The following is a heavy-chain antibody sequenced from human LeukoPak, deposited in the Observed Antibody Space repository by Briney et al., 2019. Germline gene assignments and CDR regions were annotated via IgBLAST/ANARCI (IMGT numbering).Heavy chain of an antibody. D-gene: IGHD3-3*01. CDR3: ARGTKKNYDFWSGRRFYYYYGMDV. V-gene: IGHV4-39*07. Sequence: SETLSLTCTVSGGSISSSSYYWGWIRQPPGKGLEWIGEINHSGSTNYNPSLKSRVTISVDTSKNQFSLKLSSVTAAGTAVYYCARGTKKNYDFWSGRRFYYYYGMDVWGQGTTVTVSS. CDR2: INHSGST. J-gene: IGHJ6*02. CDR1: GGSISSSSYY.